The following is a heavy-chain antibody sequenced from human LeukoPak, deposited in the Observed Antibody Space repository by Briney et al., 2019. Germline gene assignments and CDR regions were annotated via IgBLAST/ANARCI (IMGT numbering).Heavy chain of an antibody. D-gene: IGHD3-22*01. CDR1: GFTFSSYA. Sequence: PGGSLRLSCAASGFTFSSYAMSWVRQAPGKGLEWVSAISGSGGSTYYADSVKGRFTISRDNSKNTLYLQMNSLRAEDTAVYYCAKGINYYDSSGYFDYWGQGTLVTVSS. V-gene: IGHV3-23*01. CDR2: ISGSGGST. CDR3: AKGINYYDSSGYFDY. J-gene: IGHJ4*02.